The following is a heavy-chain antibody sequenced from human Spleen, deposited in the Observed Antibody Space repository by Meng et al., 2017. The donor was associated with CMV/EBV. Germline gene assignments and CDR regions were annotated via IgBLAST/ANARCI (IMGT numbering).Heavy chain of an antibody. CDR3: ARTYDILKDGLDV. CDR2: INPNSGGT. V-gene: IGHV1-2*02. D-gene: IGHD3-9*01. J-gene: IGHJ6*02. Sequence: ASVKVSCKASGYTITGYYMHWVRQAPGQGLEWMGWINPNSGGTNYAQKFQGRVTMTRDTSITTAYMELRSLRSDDTAIYYCARTYDILKDGLDVWGPGTTVTVSS. CDR1: GYTITGYY.